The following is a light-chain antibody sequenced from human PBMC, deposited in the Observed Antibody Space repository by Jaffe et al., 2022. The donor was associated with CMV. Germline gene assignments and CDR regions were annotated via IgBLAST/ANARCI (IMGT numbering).Light chain of an antibody. CDR2: KNN. CDR3: AAWDDSLSGWV. Sequence: QSVLTQPPSASGTPGQRVTISCSGSSSNIESNYVYWYQQLPGTAPKLLIYKNNQRPSGVPDRFSGSKSGTSASLAISGLRSEDETDYYCAAWDDSLSGWVFGAGTKLTVL. CDR1: SSNIESNY. V-gene: IGLV1-47*01. J-gene: IGLJ3*02.